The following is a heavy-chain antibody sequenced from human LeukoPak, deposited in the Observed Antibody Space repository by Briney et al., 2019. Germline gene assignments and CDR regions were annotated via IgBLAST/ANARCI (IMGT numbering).Heavy chain of an antibody. CDR2: ISGSGGST. CDR1: GFTFRSYG. J-gene: IGHJ4*02. D-gene: IGHD1-26*01. CDR3: AKRGAEVGTTVAPGDY. V-gene: IGHV3-23*01. Sequence: GGSLRLSCAASGFTFRSYGMSWVRQAPGKGLEWVSAISGSGGSTYYADSVKGRFTISRDNSKNTLYLQMNSLRAEDTAVYYCAKRGAEVGTTVAPGDYWGQGTLLTVSS.